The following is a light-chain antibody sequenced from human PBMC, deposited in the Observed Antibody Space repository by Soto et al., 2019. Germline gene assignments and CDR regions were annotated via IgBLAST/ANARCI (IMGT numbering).Light chain of an antibody. CDR2: DAS. Sequence: EIVLTQSPGTLSLSLGERATFSCRASQNVNNFLAWYQQKPGQAPRLLIYDASNRATGIPARFSGSGSGTDFTLTISSLESEDFAIYYCQQRSNWPTFGQGTRLEIK. CDR1: QNVNNF. CDR3: QQRSNWPT. V-gene: IGKV3-11*01. J-gene: IGKJ5*01.